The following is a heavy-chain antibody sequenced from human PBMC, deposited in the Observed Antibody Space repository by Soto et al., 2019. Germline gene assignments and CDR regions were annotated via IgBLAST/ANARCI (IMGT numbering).Heavy chain of an antibody. CDR1: GYTFTDYY. V-gene: IGHV1-2*02. D-gene: IGHD1-26*01. J-gene: IGHJ4*02. Sequence: QVQLVQSGAEVRKPGASVKVSCKASGYTFTDYYMHWVRQAPGQGLEWMGWINPKTGGTNYVQKLQGRVTMTRDTSITTAYMERSRLRSDDTAVYYCARDVVGADYFDSWGQGTLVTVSS. CDR2: INPKTGGT. CDR3: ARDVVGADYFDS.